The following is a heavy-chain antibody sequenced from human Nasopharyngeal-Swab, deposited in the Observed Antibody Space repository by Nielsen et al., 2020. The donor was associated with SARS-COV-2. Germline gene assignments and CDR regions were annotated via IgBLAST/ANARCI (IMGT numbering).Heavy chain of an antibody. V-gene: IGHV3-64*01. CDR1: GFTFSSYA. D-gene: IGHD2-2*01. CDR2: ISSNGGST. Sequence: GESLKISCAASGFTFSSYAMHWVRQAPGKGLEYVSAISSNGGSTYYANSVKGRFTISRDNSKNTLYLQMGSLRAEDMAVYYCARGVVAGYWGQGTLVTVSS. CDR3: ARGVVAGY. J-gene: IGHJ4*02.